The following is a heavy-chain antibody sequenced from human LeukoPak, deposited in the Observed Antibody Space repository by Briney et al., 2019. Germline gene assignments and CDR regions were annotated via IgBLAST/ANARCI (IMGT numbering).Heavy chain of an antibody. CDR1: GFTFRNYH. CDR3: AKDPGGGWSNY. V-gene: IGHV3-23*01. Sequence: PGGSLRLSCAASGFTFRNYHLSWVRQAPGKGLEWVSSISGSGDRTYYADAVKGRFTISRDNSKNTLFLELNNLGAEDTAVYYCAKDPGGGWSNYWGQGTLVTVSS. J-gene: IGHJ4*02. D-gene: IGHD6-19*01. CDR2: ISGSGDRT.